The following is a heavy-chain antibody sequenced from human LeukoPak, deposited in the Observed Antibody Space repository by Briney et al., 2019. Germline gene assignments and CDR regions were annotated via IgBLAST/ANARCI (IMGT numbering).Heavy chain of an antibody. Sequence: SETLSLTCGVSGISISRIGYSWSWVRQPPGKGPEYIGYIYHTGNTYYNPSLESRVTISLDRSKNQFSLKLSSVTAADTAVYYCASFPGIVVVPAAYNWFDPWGQGTLVTVSS. CDR1: GISISRIGYS. J-gene: IGHJ5*02. CDR3: ASFPGIVVVPAAYNWFDP. V-gene: IGHV4-30-2*01. D-gene: IGHD2-2*01. CDR2: IYHTGNT.